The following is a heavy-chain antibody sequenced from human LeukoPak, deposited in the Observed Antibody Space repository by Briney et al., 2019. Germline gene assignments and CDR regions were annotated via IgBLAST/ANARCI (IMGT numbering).Heavy chain of an antibody. CDR1: GGSVSSGSYY. D-gene: IGHD6-19*01. V-gene: IGHV4-61*01. Sequence: PSETLSLTCTVSGGSVSSGSYYWSWIWQPPGKGLEWIGYIYYSGSTNYNPSLKSRVTISVDTSKKEFSLKLSSVTAADTAVYFCARLEYSSGWYVYWGQGTLVTVSS. CDR2: IYYSGST. CDR3: ARLEYSSGWYVY. J-gene: IGHJ4*02.